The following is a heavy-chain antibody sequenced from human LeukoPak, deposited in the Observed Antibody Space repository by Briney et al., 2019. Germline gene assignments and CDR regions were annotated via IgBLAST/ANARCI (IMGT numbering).Heavy chain of an antibody. D-gene: IGHD6-19*01. CDR1: GYTLTDHD. CDR3: ANWAGTPAGYFSGPLDY. V-gene: IGHV1-3*01. Sequence: ASVNVSCKASGYTLTDHDIHWVRQAPGQRLEWMGWINPGNGNTKYSQKFQGRVTITRDTFASTAYMELSSLTFEDTAVYYCANWAGTPAGYFSGPLDYWGQGTLVTVSS. J-gene: IGHJ4*02. CDR2: INPGNGNT.